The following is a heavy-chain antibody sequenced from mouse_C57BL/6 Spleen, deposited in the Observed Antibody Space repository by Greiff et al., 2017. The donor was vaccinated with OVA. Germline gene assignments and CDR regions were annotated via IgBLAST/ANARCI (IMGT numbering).Heavy chain of an antibody. D-gene: IGHD2-2*01. V-gene: IGHV1-54*01. CDR2: INPGSGGT. Sequence: VQLVESGAELVRPGTSVKVSCKASGYAFTNYLIEWVKQRPGQGLEWIGVINPGSGGTNYNEKFKGKATLTADKSSSTAYMQLSSLTSEDSAVYFCARPMVTSYYFDYWGQGTTLTVSS. J-gene: IGHJ2*01. CDR3: ARPMVTSYYFDY. CDR1: GYAFTNYL.